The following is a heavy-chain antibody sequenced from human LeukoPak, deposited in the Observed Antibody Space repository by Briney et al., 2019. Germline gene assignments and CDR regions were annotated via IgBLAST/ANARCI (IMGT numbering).Heavy chain of an antibody. CDR1: GGSISSYY. Sequence: PSETLSLICTVSGGSISSYYWSWIRQPPGKGLEWIGYIYYSGSTNYNPSLKSRVTISVDTSKNQFSLKLSSVTAADTAVYYCARDRFIAAAGYNYYYGMDVWGQGTTVTVSS. CDR2: IYYSGST. V-gene: IGHV4-59*01. CDR3: ARDRFIAAAGYNYYYGMDV. J-gene: IGHJ6*02. D-gene: IGHD6-13*01.